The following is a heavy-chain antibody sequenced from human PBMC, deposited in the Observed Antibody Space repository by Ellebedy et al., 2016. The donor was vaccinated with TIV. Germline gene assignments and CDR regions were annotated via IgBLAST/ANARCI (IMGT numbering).Heavy chain of an antibody. Sequence: MPSETLSLTCAVYGGSFSGYYWSRIRQPPGKGLEWIGEITHSGSTNYNPSLKSRVTISVDTSKNQFSLKLSSVTAADTAVYNCARGYYGSVRYFDLWGRGTLVTVSS. V-gene: IGHV4-34*01. J-gene: IGHJ2*01. CDR1: GGSFSGYY. CDR2: ITHSGST. CDR3: ARGYYGSVRYFDL. D-gene: IGHD3-10*01.